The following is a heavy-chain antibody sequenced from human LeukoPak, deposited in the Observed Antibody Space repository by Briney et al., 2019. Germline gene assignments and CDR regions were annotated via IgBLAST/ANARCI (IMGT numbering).Heavy chain of an antibody. V-gene: IGHV4-61*08. J-gene: IGHJ4*02. D-gene: IGHD4-17*01. CDR2: IYYSGST. Sequence: SETLSLTCTVSGGSISSGDYYWSWIRQPPGKGLEWIGYIYYSGSTNYNPSLKSRVTISVDTSKNQFSLKLSSVTAADTAVYYCARVGPSRNYGDYGMFDYWGQGTLVTVSS. CDR1: GGSISSGDYY. CDR3: ARVGPSRNYGDYGMFDY.